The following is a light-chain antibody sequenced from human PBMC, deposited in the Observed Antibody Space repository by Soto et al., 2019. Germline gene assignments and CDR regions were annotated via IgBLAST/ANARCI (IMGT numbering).Light chain of an antibody. CDR3: QQRTKWLT. CDR2: DAS. J-gene: IGKJ4*01. CDR1: QSVNSH. V-gene: IGKV3-11*01. Sequence: EIVLTQSPATLSLSPGETATLSCRASQSVNSHLAWYQQKPGQAPRLLIYDASNRATGIPARFRGSGSGTDFTLTISSLETEDFAVYYCQQRTKWLTFGGGTTVEIK.